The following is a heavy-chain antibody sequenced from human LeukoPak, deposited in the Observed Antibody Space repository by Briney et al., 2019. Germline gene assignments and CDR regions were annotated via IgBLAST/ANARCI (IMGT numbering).Heavy chain of an antibody. V-gene: IGHV4-39*07. CDR1: GGSISSSSYY. CDR2: IYYSGST. D-gene: IGHD2-15*01. CDR3: APGVATTDYFDY. J-gene: IGHJ4*02. Sequence: PSETLSLTCTVSGGSISSSSYYWGWIRQPPGKGLEWIGSIYYSGSTYYNPSLKSRVTISVDTSKNQFSLKLSSVTAADTAVYYCAPGVATTDYFDYWGQGTLVTVSS.